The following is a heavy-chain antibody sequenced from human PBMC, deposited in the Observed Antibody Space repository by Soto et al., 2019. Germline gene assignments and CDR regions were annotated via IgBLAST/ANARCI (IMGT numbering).Heavy chain of an antibody. D-gene: IGHD1-20*01. V-gene: IGHV3-74*01. CDR2: IHSDGSST. Sequence: EGSLRLSCAASGFTFSNYWMHWVRQAPGKGLVWVSRIHSDGSSTFYADSVKGRFTISRDNAKKMVYLQMNSLRAEDTAVYYCARDNWNTVWGQGTMVTVSS. CDR1: GFTFSNYW. J-gene: IGHJ3*01. CDR3: ARDNWNTV.